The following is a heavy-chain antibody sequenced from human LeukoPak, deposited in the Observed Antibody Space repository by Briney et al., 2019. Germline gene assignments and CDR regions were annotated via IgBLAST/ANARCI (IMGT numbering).Heavy chain of an antibody. Sequence: PSETLSLTCAVYGGSFSGYYWSWIRQPPGKGLEWIGEINHSGSTNYNPSLKSRVTISVDTSKNQFSLKLSSVTAAATAVYSCARVRPPGIAVAGTGRWFDPWGQGTLVTVSS. V-gene: IGHV4-34*01. CDR3: ARVRPPGIAVAGTGRWFDP. CDR2: INHSGST. J-gene: IGHJ5*02. CDR1: GGSFSGYY. D-gene: IGHD6-19*01.